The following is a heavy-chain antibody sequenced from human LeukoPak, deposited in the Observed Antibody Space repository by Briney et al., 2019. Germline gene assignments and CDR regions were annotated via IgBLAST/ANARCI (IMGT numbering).Heavy chain of an antibody. V-gene: IGHV3-33*01. CDR1: GFTFSSYG. CDR2: IWYDGSNK. D-gene: IGHD1-1*01. J-gene: IGHJ5*02. CDR3: ARAYNWNNNWFDP. Sequence: PGGSLRLSCAVSGFTFSSYGMHWVRQAPGKGLEWVAVIWYDGSNKYYADSVKGRFTISRDNSKNTLYLQMNSLRAEDTAVYYCARAYNWNNNWFDPWGQGTLVTVSS.